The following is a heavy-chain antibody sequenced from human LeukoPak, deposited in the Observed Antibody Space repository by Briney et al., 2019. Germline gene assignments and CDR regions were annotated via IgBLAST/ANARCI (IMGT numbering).Heavy chain of an antibody. CDR2: MSSSDDGR. CDR3: AKAPVTSCRGAFCYPFDY. J-gene: IGHJ4*02. CDR1: GFYFANYA. D-gene: IGHD2-15*01. Sequence: PGGSLRLSCAASGFYFANYAMSWVRQAPGKGLEWVSAMSSSDDGRYYAASVRGRFTISRDTSRSTLYLQMNSLRAEDAAVYYCAKAPVTSCRGAFCYPFDYWGQGTLVTVSS. V-gene: IGHV3-23*01.